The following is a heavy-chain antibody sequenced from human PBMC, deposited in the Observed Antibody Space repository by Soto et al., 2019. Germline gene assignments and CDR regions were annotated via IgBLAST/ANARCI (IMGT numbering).Heavy chain of an antibody. CDR2: IYYTGTT. D-gene: IGHD1-1*01. CDR1: GGSVSSSFLY. Sequence: SETLSLTGTVSGGSVSSSFLYWSWVRQPPGQRLEWIGYIYYTGTTNYNPSLASRVAMSVDTSKKQFTLNLRSLTAADTARYYCALLTTRSASSLFDFFGQG. CDR3: ALLTTRSASSLFDF. J-gene: IGHJ4*02. V-gene: IGHV4-61*01.